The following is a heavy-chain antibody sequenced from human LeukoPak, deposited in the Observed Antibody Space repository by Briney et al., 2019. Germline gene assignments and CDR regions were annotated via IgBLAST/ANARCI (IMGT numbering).Heavy chain of an antibody. V-gene: IGHV1-2*06. CDR1: GYTFTGYY. Sequence: GAXXKVSCKASGYTFTGYYMHWVRQAPGQGLEWMGRINPNSGGTNYAQKFQGRVTMTRDTSISTAYMEVSRLRSDDTAVYYCAGDGGVYYDSSGYYRSDYWGQGTLVTVSS. D-gene: IGHD3-22*01. CDR3: AGDGGVYYDSSGYYRSDY. J-gene: IGHJ4*02. CDR2: INPNSGGT.